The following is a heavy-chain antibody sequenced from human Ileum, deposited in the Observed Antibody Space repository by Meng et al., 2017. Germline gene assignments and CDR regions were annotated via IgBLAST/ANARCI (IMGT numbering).Heavy chain of an antibody. J-gene: IGHJ4*02. Sequence: EVQLLESGGGLLQPGGSLRLSWAASGFTFSSYAMSWVRQAPGKGLEWVSGISGSGGNTYNADSVKGRFTISRDNTKNTLYLQMNSLRAEDTAVYYCAKGRGYSGYDPSDYWGQGTLVTVSS. CDR1: GFTFSSYA. CDR2: ISGSGGNT. D-gene: IGHD5-12*01. CDR3: AKGRGYSGYDPSDY. V-gene: IGHV3-23*01.